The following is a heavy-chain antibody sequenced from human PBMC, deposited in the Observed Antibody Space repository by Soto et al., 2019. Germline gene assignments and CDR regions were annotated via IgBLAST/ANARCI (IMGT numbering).Heavy chain of an antibody. J-gene: IGHJ5*02. CDR1: GGTFNNYG. V-gene: IGHV1-69*01. Sequence: QVQLVQSGAEVKKPGSSVKVSCKASGGTFNNYGISWVRQAPGQGLEWVGGIIPIFGTPNYAQKFQGRVTITADGSTGTAYMELSSLRAKDTAVYYCARAAYKSMATHWLDPWGQGTLVTVSS. CDR3: ARAAYKSMATHWLDP. CDR2: IIPIFGTP. D-gene: IGHD3-16*01.